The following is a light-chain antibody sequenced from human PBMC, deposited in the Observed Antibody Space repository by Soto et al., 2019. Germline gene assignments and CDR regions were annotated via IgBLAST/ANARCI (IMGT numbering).Light chain of an antibody. CDR2: KAS. CDR3: KQYNSYPLT. Sequence: DIQMTQSPSTLSASVGDRVTNTCRASQSISSWLAWYQQKPGKAPKLLIYKASNLERGVPSRFSVSGSGTEFTRIISILQRDEFSTYYCKQYNSYPLTSRSGTKVAI. CDR1: QSISSW. J-gene: IGKJ3*01. V-gene: IGKV1-5*03.